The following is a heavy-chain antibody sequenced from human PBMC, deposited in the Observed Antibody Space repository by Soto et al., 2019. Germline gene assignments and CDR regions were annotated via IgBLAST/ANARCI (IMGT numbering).Heavy chain of an antibody. Sequence: SETLSLTCTVSGGSISSSSYYWNWIRQPPGKGLEWIGEINDSGSTNYNPSLKSRVTISIDTSKNQFSLNLSSVTAADTAVYYCARSYCYSTSCYSWFGPWGQGTLVTVSS. J-gene: IGHJ5*02. D-gene: IGHD2-2*02. CDR3: ARSYCYSTSCYSWFGP. CDR2: INDSGST. V-gene: IGHV4-39*07. CDR1: GGSISSSSYY.